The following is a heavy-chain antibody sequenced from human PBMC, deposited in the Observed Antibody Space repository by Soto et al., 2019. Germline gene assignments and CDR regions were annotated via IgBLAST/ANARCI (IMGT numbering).Heavy chain of an antibody. CDR3: ARVNYDFWSGYSTPYYYYGMGV. CDR1: GYTFTSSA. Sequence: GASVKVSCKASGYTFTSSAMHWVRQAPGQRLEWLGWINAGNGNTIYSQTFQGRVTITRDTSASTVYMEVNSLRSEDTAVYYCARVNYDFWSGYSTPYYYYGMGVWGQGTTVTVSS. CDR2: INAGNGNT. D-gene: IGHD3-3*01. J-gene: IGHJ6*02. V-gene: IGHV1-3*01.